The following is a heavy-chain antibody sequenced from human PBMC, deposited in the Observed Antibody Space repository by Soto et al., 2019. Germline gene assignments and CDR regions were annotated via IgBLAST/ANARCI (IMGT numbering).Heavy chain of an antibody. Sequence: QVQLQESGPGLVKPSQTLSLTCTVSGGSISNDDFYWSWIRQPPGKGLEWIGHIYYNGNTYYNPSLKSRLTMSLDTSQNQFSLHLSSVIAADSASYFCARATTVTSSFFYYALDVWGQGTTVPVSS. V-gene: IGHV4-30-4*08. J-gene: IGHJ6*02. D-gene: IGHD4-17*01. CDR3: ARATTVTSSFFYYALDV. CDR2: IYYNGNT. CDR1: GGSISNDDFY.